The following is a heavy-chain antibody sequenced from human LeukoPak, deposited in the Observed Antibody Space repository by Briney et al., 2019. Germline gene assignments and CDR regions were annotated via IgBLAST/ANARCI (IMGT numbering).Heavy chain of an antibody. V-gene: IGHV3-23*01. Sequence: GGSLRLSCAASGFTFSSYGMNWVRQAPGKGLEWVSAISGSGGSTYYADSVKGRFTISRDNSKNTLYLQMNSLRAEDTAVYYCAKIQDNYGYGNYFDYWGQGTLVTVSS. CDR1: GFTFSSYG. CDR3: AKIQDNYGYGNYFDY. CDR2: ISGSGGST. J-gene: IGHJ4*02. D-gene: IGHD3-16*01.